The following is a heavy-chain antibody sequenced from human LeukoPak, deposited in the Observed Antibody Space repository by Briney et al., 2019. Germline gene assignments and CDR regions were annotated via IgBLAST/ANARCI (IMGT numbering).Heavy chain of an antibody. V-gene: IGHV4-4*09. J-gene: IGHJ3*02. Sequence: SETLSFTCSVSGGPIGGDYWSWIRQPPGKAVEWIGYIYTTGRTNYNPSLKGRVTISVDTSKNQFSLKLNSVTAADTAVYYCAKILGSGVWYGFDIWGQGTMVTVSS. CDR1: GGPIGGDY. CDR2: IYTTGRT. D-gene: IGHD2-21*01. CDR3: AKILGSGVWYGFDI.